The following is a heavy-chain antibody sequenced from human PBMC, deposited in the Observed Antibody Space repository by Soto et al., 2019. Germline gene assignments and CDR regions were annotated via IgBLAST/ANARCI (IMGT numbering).Heavy chain of an antibody. CDR2: IKQDGSEK. V-gene: IGHV3-7*01. J-gene: IGHJ6*02. CDR1: GFTFSSYW. CDR3: ARDGVVVAATYYYYYGMDV. Sequence: EVQLVESGGGLVQPGGSLRLSCAASGFTFSSYWMSWVRQAPGKGLEWVANIKQDGSEKYYVDSVKGRFTISRDNAKNSLYLQMNSLRAEDTAVYYCARDGVVVAATYYYYYGMDVWGQGTTVTVSS. D-gene: IGHD2-15*01.